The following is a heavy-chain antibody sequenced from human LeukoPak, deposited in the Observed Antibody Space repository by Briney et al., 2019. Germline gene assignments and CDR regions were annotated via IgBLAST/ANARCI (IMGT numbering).Heavy chain of an antibody. J-gene: IGHJ3*02. Sequence: PSETLSLTCSVSGDSARSYFWSWIRQPPGKGLEWIGFIYYSGSTNYNPSLKSRVTISVDTSKNQFSLKLSSVTAADTAVYYCARAAMVRGYLDAFDIWGQGTMVTVSS. V-gene: IGHV4-59*02. D-gene: IGHD3-10*01. CDR1: GDSARSYF. CDR2: IYYSGST. CDR3: ARAAMVRGYLDAFDI.